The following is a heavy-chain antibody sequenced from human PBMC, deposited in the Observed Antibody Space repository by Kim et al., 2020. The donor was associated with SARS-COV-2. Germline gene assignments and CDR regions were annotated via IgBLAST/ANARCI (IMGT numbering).Heavy chain of an antibody. CDR2: IYYSGST. Sequence: SETLSLTCTVSGGSISSSSYYWGWIRQPPGKGLEWIGSIYYSGSTYYNPSLKSRVTISVDTSKNQFSLKLSSVTAADTAVYYCARHAPGYFDLQNAFDIWGQGTMVTVSS. D-gene: IGHD3-9*01. CDR3: ARHAPGYFDLQNAFDI. CDR1: GGSISSSSYY. V-gene: IGHV4-39*01. J-gene: IGHJ3*02.